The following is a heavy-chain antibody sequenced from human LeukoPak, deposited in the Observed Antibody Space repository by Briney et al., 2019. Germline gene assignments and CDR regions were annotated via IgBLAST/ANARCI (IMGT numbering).Heavy chain of an antibody. CDR1: GYTFTSYD. Sequence: GASVKVSCKASGYTFTSYDINWVRQATGQGPEWMGWMNPNSGNTGYAQKFQGRVTMTRNTSISTAYMELSSLRSEDTAVYYCAREGTSFYGMDVWGQGTTVTVPS. D-gene: IGHD2-2*01. CDR2: MNPNSGNT. J-gene: IGHJ6*02. CDR3: AREGTSFYGMDV. V-gene: IGHV1-8*01.